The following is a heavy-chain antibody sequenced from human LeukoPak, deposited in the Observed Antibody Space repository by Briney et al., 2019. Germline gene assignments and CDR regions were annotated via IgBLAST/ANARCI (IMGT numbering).Heavy chain of an antibody. V-gene: IGHV3-74*01. CDR3: ARESHYGLGSYSY. D-gene: IGHD3-10*01. Sequence: PGGSLRLSCAASGFTFRDYWMHWVRQAPEEGLMWVSHIDSDATSTYYTDSVKGRFTISRDNAKNTVYLQMNSLRAEDTAIYYWARESHYGLGSYSYWGQGTLVTVSS. J-gene: IGHJ4*02. CDR2: IDSDATST. CDR1: GFTFRDYW.